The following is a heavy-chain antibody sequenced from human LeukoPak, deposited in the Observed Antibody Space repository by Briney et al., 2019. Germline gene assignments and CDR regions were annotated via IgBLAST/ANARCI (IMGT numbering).Heavy chain of an antibody. CDR2: IYYSGST. V-gene: IGHV4-59*12. D-gene: IGHD2-2*01. CDR3: ARVYCSSTSCWGDY. Sequence: SETLSLTCTVSGGSISSYYWSWIRQPPGKGLEWIGYIYYSGSTNYNPSLKSRVTISVDRSKNQFSLKLSSVTAADTAVYYCARVYCSSTSCWGDYWGQGTLVTVSS. CDR1: GGSISSYY. J-gene: IGHJ4*02.